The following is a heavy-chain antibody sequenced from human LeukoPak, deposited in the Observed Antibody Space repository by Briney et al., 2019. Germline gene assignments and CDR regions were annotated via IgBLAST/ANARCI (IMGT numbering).Heavy chain of an antibody. CDR2: IYTDGNT. CDR1: GFTVSSNY. CDR3: ARDHYGLTGYPNP. V-gene: IGHV3-66*01. D-gene: IGHD3-9*01. J-gene: IGHJ5*02. Sequence: GGSLRLSCAASGFTVSSNYMSWVRQAPGKGLEWVSVIYTDGNTYYADSVKGRFIISRDNSKNTLYLQMNSLRAEDTAVYYCARDHYGLTGYPNPWGQGTLVTVSS.